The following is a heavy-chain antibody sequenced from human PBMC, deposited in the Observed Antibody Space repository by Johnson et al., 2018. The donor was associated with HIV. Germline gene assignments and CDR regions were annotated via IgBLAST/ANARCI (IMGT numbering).Heavy chain of an antibody. Sequence: QVQLVESGGGVVQPGRSLRLSCAASGFTFSSYGMHWVRQAPGKGLEWVAVISYDGSNKYYADSVKGRFTISRDNSKNTLYLQMNSLRAEDSAVYYCAREPRVGITFFDIWGQGTMVTVSS. D-gene: IGHD3-22*01. V-gene: IGHV3-30*03. CDR3: AREPRVGITFFDI. J-gene: IGHJ3*02. CDR2: ISYDGSNK. CDR1: GFTFSSYG.